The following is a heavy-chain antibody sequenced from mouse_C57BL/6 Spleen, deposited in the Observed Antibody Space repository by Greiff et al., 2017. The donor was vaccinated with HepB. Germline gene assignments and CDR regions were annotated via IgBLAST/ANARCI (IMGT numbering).Heavy chain of an antibody. Sequence: VQLQQSGAELVRPGASVTLSCKASGYTFTDYEMHWVKQTPVHGLEWIGAIDPETGGTAYNQKFKGKAILTADKSSSTAYMELRSLTSEDSAVYYCTRGDGYYVRAMDYWGQGTSVTVSS. CDR1: GYTFTDYE. V-gene: IGHV1-15*01. J-gene: IGHJ4*01. CDR3: TRGDGYYVRAMDY. CDR2: IDPETGGT. D-gene: IGHD2-3*01.